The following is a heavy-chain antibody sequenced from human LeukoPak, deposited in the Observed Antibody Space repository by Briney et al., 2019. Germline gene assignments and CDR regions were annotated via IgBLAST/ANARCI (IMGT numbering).Heavy chain of an antibody. J-gene: IGHJ4*02. CDR2: MNPNSGNT. V-gene: IGHV1-8*01. CDR1: GYTFTSYD. Sequence: ASVKVSCKASGYTFTSYDINWVRQATGQGLEWMGWMNPNSGNTGYAQKFQGRVTMTRDTSISTAYMELSRLRSDDTAVYYCARGLFDWLVGDDYWGQGTLVTVFS. CDR3: ARGLFDWLVGDDY. D-gene: IGHD3-9*01.